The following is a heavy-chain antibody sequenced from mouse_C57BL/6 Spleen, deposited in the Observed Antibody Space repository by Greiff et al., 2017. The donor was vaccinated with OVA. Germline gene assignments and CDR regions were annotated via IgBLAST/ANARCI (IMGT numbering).Heavy chain of an antibody. CDR1: GYSFTGYY. Sequence: VQLQQPGPELVKPGASVKISCKASGYSFTGYYMHWVKQSSEKSLEWIGEINPSTGGTSYNQKFKGKATLTVDKSSSTAYMQLKSLTSEDSAVYYCARGYDYDRGDYFDYWGQGTTLTVSS. CDR3: ARGYDYDRGDYFDY. V-gene: IGHV1-43*01. D-gene: IGHD2-4*01. CDR2: INPSTGGT. J-gene: IGHJ2*01.